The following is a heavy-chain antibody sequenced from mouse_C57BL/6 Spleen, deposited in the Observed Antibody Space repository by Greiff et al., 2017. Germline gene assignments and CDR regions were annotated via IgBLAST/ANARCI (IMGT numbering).Heavy chain of an antibody. CDR2: IDPSDSYT. CDR3: ARWTAQATLAY. CDR1: GYTFTSYW. Sequence: QVQLQQPGAELVMPGASVKLSCKASGYTFTSYWMHWVKQRPGQGLGWIGEIDPSDSYTNYNQKFKGKSTLAVDKSSSTACMQLSSLTSEDSADYYGARWTAQATLAYWGQKALDTVS. J-gene: IGHJ3*01. D-gene: IGHD3-2*02. V-gene: IGHV1-69*01.